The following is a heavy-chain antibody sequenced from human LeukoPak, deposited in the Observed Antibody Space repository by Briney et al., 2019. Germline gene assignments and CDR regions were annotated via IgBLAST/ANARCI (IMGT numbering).Heavy chain of an antibody. J-gene: IGHJ6*02. CDR3: VKGKWEDNHYYYGLDV. CDR2: ISYDSFNE. Sequence: GGSLRLSCLASGXTFNKYGMHWVRQTPGKGLEWLAAISYDSFNEDYRDSVKGRLTISRDNSKNTVDLQMDSLRPEDTAVYFCVKGKWEDNHYYYGLDVWGQGATVSVAS. V-gene: IGHV3-30*18. D-gene: IGHD1-26*01. CDR1: GXTFNKYG.